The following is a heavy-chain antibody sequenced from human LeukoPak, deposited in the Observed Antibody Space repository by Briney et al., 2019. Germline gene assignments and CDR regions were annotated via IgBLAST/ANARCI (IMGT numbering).Heavy chain of an antibody. J-gene: IGHJ4*02. D-gene: IGHD6-13*01. CDR3: ARGGPGWDSSSWYNY. Sequence: ASVKVSCKTSGYTFTSYGIIWVRQAPGQGLEWMGWISAYNGNRNYAQNLQGRVTMTTDTSTSTAYMELRSLGSDDTAVYYCARGGPGWDSSSWYNYWGQGTLVTVSS. CDR1: GYTFTSYG. CDR2: ISAYNGNR. V-gene: IGHV1-18*01.